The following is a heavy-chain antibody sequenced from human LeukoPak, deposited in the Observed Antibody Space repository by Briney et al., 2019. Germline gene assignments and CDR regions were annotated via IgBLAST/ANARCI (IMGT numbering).Heavy chain of an antibody. CDR2: VGHSGTT. V-gene: IGHV4-34*01. CDR1: GGSFNDYL. J-gene: IGHJ3*02. Sequence: SETLSLTCAVYGGSFNDYLWSWIRQPPGQGLEWIGEVGHSGTTNYNPSLKSRVTISVDTSKSQFSLRLTSVTAADTAVYYCARELISSRAAFDTWGQGTVVTVSS. CDR3: ARELISSRAAFDT. D-gene: IGHD3-10*01.